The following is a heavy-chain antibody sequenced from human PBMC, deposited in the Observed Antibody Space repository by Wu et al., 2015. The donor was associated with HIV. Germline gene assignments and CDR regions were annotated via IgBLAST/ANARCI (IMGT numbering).Heavy chain of an antibody. CDR2: SDPNSGGT. V-gene: IGHV1-2*02. Sequence: QVQLVQSGAEVKKPGASVKVSCKASGYTFTGYFIHWVRQAPGQGLEWMGWSDPNSGGTKXAQKFQGRVTMTRDTSISTAYMELRSLRSDDTAVYYCARDPQEGSSWFDPWGQGTLVTVSS. D-gene: IGHD6-13*01. CDR3: ARDPQEGSSWFDP. J-gene: IGHJ5*02. CDR1: GYTFTGYF.